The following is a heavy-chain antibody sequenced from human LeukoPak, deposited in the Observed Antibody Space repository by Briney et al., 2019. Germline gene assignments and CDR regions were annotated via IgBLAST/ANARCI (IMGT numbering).Heavy chain of an antibody. V-gene: IGHV4-38-2*01. J-gene: IGHJ2*01. CDR2: IYHSGST. Sequence: SEPLSLTCDVSGDSISSGYYWGWVRQPPGKGLEWIGTIYHSGSTYYNPSLKSRETISADTSKNQFSLTLNSVTAADTAVYYCARNSTSWSFDLWGRGTLVTVSS. D-gene: IGHD3-10*01. CDR1: GDSISSGYY. CDR3: ARNSTSWSFDL.